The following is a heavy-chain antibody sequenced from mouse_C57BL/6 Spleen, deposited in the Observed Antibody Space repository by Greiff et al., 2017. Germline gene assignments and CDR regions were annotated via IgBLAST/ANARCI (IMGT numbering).Heavy chain of an antibody. D-gene: IGHD2-1*01. V-gene: IGHV1-50*01. CDR3: ARRYGNDWYFDV. CDR2: IDPSDSYT. Sequence: VQLPQPGAELVKPGASVTLSCKASGYTFTSYWMQWVKQRPGQGLEWIGEIDPSDSYTNYNQKFKGKATLTVDTSSSTAYMQLSSLTSEDSAVYYCARRYGNDWYFDVWGTGTTVTVSS. J-gene: IGHJ1*03. CDR1: GYTFTSYW.